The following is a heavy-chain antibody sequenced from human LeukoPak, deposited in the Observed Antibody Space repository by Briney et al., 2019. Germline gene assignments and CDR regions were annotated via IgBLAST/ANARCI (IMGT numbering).Heavy chain of an antibody. J-gene: IGHJ4*02. CDR1: GFTFDDYA. D-gene: IGHD5-12*01. CDR2: ISWNSGSI. V-gene: IGHV3-9*01. CDR3: AKARGYSGYDYYFDY. Sequence: GGSLRLSCAASGFTFDDYAMHWVRQAPGKGLEWVSGISWNSGSIGYADSVKGRFTISRDNAKNSLYLQMNSLRAEDTALYYCAKARGYSGYDYYFDYWGQGTLVPVSS.